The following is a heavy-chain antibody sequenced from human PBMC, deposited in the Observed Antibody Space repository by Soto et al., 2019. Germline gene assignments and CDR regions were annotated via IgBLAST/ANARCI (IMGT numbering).Heavy chain of an antibody. CDR3: ARVGYYGSGSFRHLMDV. CDR1: GGTFSSYA. CDR2: IIPIFGTA. J-gene: IGHJ6*02. Sequence: QVQLVQSGAEVKKPESSVKVSCKASGGTFSSYAISWVRQAPGQGLEWMGGIIPIFGTANYAQKFQGRVTITADESTSTAYMELSSLRSEDTAVYYCARVGYYGSGSFRHLMDVWGQGTTVTVSS. V-gene: IGHV1-69*12. D-gene: IGHD3-10*01.